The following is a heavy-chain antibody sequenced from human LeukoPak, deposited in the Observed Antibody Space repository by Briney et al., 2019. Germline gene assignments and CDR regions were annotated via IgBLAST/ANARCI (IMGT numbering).Heavy chain of an antibody. CDR3: ARRLYTSQAPYAFDI. Sequence: GGSLRLSCAASGFTFSSYSMNWVRHAPGKGLEWVSIISNSGDTIFYADSVKGRFTISRDNAENSLHLQMSGLRAEDTAMYYCARRLYTSQAPYAFDIWGQGTMVTVS. V-gene: IGHV3-21*01. J-gene: IGHJ3*02. CDR2: ISNSGDTI. CDR1: GFTFSSYS.